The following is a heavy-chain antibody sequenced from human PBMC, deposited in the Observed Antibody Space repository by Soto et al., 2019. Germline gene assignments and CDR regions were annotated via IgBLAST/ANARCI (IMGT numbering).Heavy chain of an antibody. CDR2: VFHSGDT. V-gene: IGHV4-4*02. J-gene: IGHJ4*02. Sequence: SGTLSLTCVVSGGSISGRNWWSWVRQAPGKGLEWIGEVFHSGDTTYTPSLRSRVTISVDKSKNQFSLKLNSVTAADTAVYYCARLIYDSRLNYFYFDFWGQGALVTVSS. D-gene: IGHD3-22*01. CDR1: GGSISGRNW. CDR3: ARLIYDSRLNYFYFDF.